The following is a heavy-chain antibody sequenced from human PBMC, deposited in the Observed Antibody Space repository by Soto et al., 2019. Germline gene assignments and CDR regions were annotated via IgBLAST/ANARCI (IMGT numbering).Heavy chain of an antibody. CDR2: IYYSGST. D-gene: IGHD3-22*01. CDR3: ARGGYYDPFDY. CDR1: GGSISSGGYY. J-gene: IGHJ4*02. Sequence: SETLSLTCTVSGGSISSGGYYWNWIRQHPGKGLEWIGYIYYSGSTYYNPSLKSRVTISVDTSKNQFSLKLSSVTAADTAVYYCARGGYYDPFDYWGQGTLVTVSS. V-gene: IGHV4-30-4*08.